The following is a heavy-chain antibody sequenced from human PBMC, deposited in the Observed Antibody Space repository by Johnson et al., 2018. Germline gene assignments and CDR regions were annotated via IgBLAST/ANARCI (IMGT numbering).Heavy chain of an antibody. CDR3: TNLGRGY. CDR1: GFIFTDYY. V-gene: IGHV3-11*01. Sequence: QVELREWGGGLVKPGGSIRLCCAASGFIFTDYYMSWIRQAPGKGLEWVSYIGSDGTIIYYAASVKGRFTISRDNAQNSLYLQMDSLRAEDTAMYYCTNLGRGYWGQGTLVTVSS. CDR2: IGSDGTII. J-gene: IGHJ4*02. D-gene: IGHD7-27*01.